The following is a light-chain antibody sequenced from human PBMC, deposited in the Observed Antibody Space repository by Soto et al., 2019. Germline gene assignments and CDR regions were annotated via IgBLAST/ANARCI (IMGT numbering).Light chain of an antibody. CDR3: QQYNSYSPIT. CDR1: QSISSW. CDR2: DAS. J-gene: IGKJ5*01. Sequence: DIQMTQSPSTLSASVGDRVTITCRASQSISSWLAWYQQKPGKAPKLLIYDASSLESGVPSRFSGSGSGTEFTLPISSLQPDDFATYYYQQYNSYSPITFGQGTRLEIK. V-gene: IGKV1-5*01.